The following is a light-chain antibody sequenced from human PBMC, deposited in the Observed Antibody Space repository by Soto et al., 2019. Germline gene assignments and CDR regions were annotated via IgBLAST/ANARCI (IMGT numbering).Light chain of an antibody. CDR2: QIS. V-gene: IGKV2-24*01. Sequence: DIVLTQTPLSSPVTLGQPASFSCRSSRSLLHSDGNTYSSWLHQRPGQPPRLLIYQISKRLSGVPDRFSGSGEGTSFTLKISRVEAQDVGIYFCMQSLQLRKFGQGTKADI. CDR1: RSLLHSDGNTY. CDR3: MQSLQLRK. J-gene: IGKJ1*01.